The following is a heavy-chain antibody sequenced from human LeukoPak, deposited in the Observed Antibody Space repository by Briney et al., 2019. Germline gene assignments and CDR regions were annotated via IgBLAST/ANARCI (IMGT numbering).Heavy chain of an antibody. CDR2: VYYSGST. Sequence: SETLSLTCTVSGGSISSYYWSWIRQPPGKGLEWIGYVYYSGSTKYNPSLKSRVTISVDTSKNQFSLKLSSVTAADTAVYYCARAPSNSGYNWFDPWGQGTLVTVSS. J-gene: IGHJ5*02. CDR3: ARAPSNSGYNWFDP. CDR1: GGSISSYY. D-gene: IGHD2-2*03. V-gene: IGHV4-59*01.